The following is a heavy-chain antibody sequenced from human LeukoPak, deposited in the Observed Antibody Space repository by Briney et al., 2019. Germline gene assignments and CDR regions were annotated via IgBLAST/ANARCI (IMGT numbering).Heavy chain of an antibody. V-gene: IGHV4-4*07. D-gene: IGHD4-17*01. CDR1: GGSTSSYY. CDR2: IYTSGST. Sequence: SETLSLTCTVSGGSTSSYYWSWIRQPAGKGLEWIGRIYTSGSTNYNPSLKSRVTMSVDTSKNQFSLKLSSVTAADTAVYYCAGSIYGDYVRNWFDPWGQGTLVTVSS. J-gene: IGHJ5*02. CDR3: AGSIYGDYVRNWFDP.